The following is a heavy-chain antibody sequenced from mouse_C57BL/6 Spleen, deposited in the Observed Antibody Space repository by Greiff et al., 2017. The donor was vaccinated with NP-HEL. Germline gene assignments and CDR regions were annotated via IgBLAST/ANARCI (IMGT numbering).Heavy chain of an antibody. CDR1: GFTFSDSY. J-gene: IGHJ2*01. CDR3: ARRYDYDGNYFDY. D-gene: IGHD2-4*01. V-gene: IGHV5-12*01. Sequence: DVMLVESGGGLVQPGGSLKLSCAASGFTFSDSYLYWVRQTPEKRLAGVAYISNGGGSTYYPDTVKGRFTISRDNAKNTLYLQMSRLKSEDTAMYYCARRYDYDGNYFDYWGQGTTLTVSS. CDR2: ISNGGGST.